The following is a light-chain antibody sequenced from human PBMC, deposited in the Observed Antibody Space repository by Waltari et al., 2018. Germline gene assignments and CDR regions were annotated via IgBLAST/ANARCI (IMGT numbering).Light chain of an antibody. CDR3: HSRDASGVGGS. CDR2: DKN. CDR1: SLRSYY. Sequence: SSELTQDPAVSVAMGQTVRITCQGDSLRSYYASWYQQRPGQAPILVMYDKNNRPSGVPDRFPGSRSDNTAALTITGAQAEDEASYYCHSRDASGVGGSFGGGTKLTVL. J-gene: IGLJ2*01. V-gene: IGLV3-19*01.